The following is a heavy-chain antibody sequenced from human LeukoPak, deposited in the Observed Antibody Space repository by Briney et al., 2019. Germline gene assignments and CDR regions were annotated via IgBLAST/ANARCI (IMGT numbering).Heavy chain of an antibody. CDR3: AKEKWFGELLVFDY. CDR1: GFTFSSYG. V-gene: IGHV3-23*01. D-gene: IGHD3-10*01. CDR2: MSGRGGST. J-gene: IGHJ4*02. Sequence: GGSLRLSCAASGFTFSSYGMHWVRQAPGKGLEWVSAMSGRGGSTNYADSVKGRFTISRDNSKNTLYLQMNSLRAEDTAVYYCAKEKWFGELLVFDYWGQGTLVTVSS.